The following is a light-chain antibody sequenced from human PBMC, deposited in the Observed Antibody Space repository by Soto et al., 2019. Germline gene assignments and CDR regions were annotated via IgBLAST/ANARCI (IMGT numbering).Light chain of an antibody. CDR3: CSYAGSDALV. Sequence: QSVLTQPRSVSWSPGQSVTISCTGTSNDLGRYNYVTWYQQHPGEAPKLVMYDVAQRPAGVSDRLSGDKSGKTAPLTISGLQADDEATYYCCSYAGSDALVFGSGTKVTVL. V-gene: IGLV2-11*01. J-gene: IGLJ1*01. CDR2: DVA. CDR1: SNDLGRYNY.